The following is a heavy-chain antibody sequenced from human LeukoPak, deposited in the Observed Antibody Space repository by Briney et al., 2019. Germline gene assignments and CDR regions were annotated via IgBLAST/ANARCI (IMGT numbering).Heavy chain of an antibody. J-gene: IGHJ6*02. CDR2: IYYSGST. D-gene: IGHD3-9*01. V-gene: IGHV4-59*12. Sequence: SETLSLTCTVSGGSISSYYWSWIRQPPGKGLEWIGYIYYSGSTNYNPSLKSRVTISVDTSKNQFSLKLSSVTAADTAVYYCARDFYDILTGSNYYYGMDVWGQGTTVTVSS. CDR3: ARDFYDILTGSNYYYGMDV. CDR1: GGSISSYY.